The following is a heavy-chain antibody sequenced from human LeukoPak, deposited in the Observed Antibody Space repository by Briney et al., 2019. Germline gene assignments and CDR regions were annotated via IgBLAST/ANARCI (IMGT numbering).Heavy chain of an antibody. D-gene: IGHD6-6*01. V-gene: IGHV3-30*02. J-gene: IGHJ4*02. CDR1: GFTFSSYG. CDR3: AKSTGSSSPLFDY. CDR2: IRYDGSNT. Sequence: GGSLRLSCAASGFTFSSYGMHWVRQAPGKGLEWVAFIRYDGSNTYYADSVKGRFTISRDNSKNTLYLQMNSLRAEDTAVYYCAKSTGSSSPLFDYWGQGTLVTVSS.